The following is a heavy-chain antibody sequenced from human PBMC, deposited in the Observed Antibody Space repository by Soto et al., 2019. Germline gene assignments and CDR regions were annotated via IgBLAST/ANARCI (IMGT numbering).Heavy chain of an antibody. Sequence: GGSLILSCAASGFTFSTYTMNWVRQAPGKGLEWVSGIGCCSGSGTYYADFVKGRFTISRDNSKNMVFLQMNGLRAEDTAVYYCAKDRQPDGIWTFDSWGQGTPVTVSS. CDR3: AKDRQPDGIWTFDS. CDR2: IGCCSGSGT. V-gene: IGHV3-23*01. D-gene: IGHD3-9*01. CDR1: GFTFSTYT. J-gene: IGHJ4*02.